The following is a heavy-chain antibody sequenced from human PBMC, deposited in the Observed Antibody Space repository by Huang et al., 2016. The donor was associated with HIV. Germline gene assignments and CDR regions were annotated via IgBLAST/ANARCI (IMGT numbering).Heavy chain of an antibody. CDR3: ARARGYYDSSVSYYFDY. CDR2: INAILGTA. J-gene: IGHJ4*02. CDR1: GGTFSSYA. Sequence: QVQLVQSGAEVKKPGSSVKVSCKASGGTFSSYAISWVRQAPGQGLEGMGGINAILGTANYAQKFQGRVTITADESTSTAYMELSSLRSEDTAVYYCARARGYYDSSVSYYFDYWGQGTLVTVSS. D-gene: IGHD3-22*01. V-gene: IGHV1-69*13.